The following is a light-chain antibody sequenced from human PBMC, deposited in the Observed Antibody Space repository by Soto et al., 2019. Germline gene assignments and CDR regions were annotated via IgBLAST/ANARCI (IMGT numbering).Light chain of an antibody. Sequence: QSVLTPAPSVSGTPGQRVTISCSGSSSNIGSNTVSWYQQVPGTAPKVLIYSNVQRPSGVPDRFSGSKSGTSGSLAIGGLQSEDEADYYCAAWDGSLNGWVFGGGTELTVL. CDR2: SNV. CDR3: AAWDGSLNGWV. J-gene: IGLJ3*02. CDR1: SSNIGSNT. V-gene: IGLV1-44*01.